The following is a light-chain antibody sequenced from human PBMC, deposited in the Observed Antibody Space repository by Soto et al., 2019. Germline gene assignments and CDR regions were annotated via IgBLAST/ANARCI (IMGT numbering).Light chain of an antibody. CDR3: QQYNNWPRT. Sequence: TQSLSPGESATLSFIANQSVGSNLAWYQQKPGQAPRLLIYAASTRATGIPARFSCRVSGTEFTLTISSLQSEDFAVYYWQQYNNWPRTFGQGTKVDIK. J-gene: IGKJ1*01. CDR1: QSVGSN. CDR2: AAS. V-gene: IGKV3-15*01.